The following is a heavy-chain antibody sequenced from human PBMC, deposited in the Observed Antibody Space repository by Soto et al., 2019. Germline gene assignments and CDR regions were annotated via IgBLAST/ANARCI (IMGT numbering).Heavy chain of an antibody. CDR3: ARHGITFGGVIVHDAFDI. J-gene: IGHJ3*02. CDR2: IYYSGST. D-gene: IGHD3-16*02. Sequence: SETLSLTCTVSGGSISSYYWSWIRQPPGKGLEWIGYIYYSGSTNYNPSLKSRVTISVDTSKNQFSLKLSSVTAADTAVYYCARHGITFGGVIVHDAFDIWGQGTMVTVSS. V-gene: IGHV4-59*08. CDR1: GGSISSYY.